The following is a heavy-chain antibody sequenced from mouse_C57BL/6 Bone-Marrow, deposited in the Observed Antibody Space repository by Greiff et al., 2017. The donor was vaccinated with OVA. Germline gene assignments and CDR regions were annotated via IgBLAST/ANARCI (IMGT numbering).Heavy chain of an antibody. D-gene: IGHD3-2*02. J-gene: IGHJ3*01. Sequence: EVQLQQSGPELVKPGASVKISCKASGYTFTDYYMNWVKQSHGKSLEWIGDINPNNGGTSYNQKFKGKATLTVDKSSSTAYMELRSLTSEDSAVYYCARRAAQATFAYWGQETLVTVSA. CDR2: INPNNGGT. CDR1: GYTFTDYY. V-gene: IGHV1-26*01. CDR3: ARRAAQATFAY.